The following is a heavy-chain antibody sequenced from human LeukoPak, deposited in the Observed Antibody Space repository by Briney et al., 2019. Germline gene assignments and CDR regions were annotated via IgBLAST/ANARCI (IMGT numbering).Heavy chain of an antibody. J-gene: IGHJ2*01. V-gene: IGHV4-4*07. CDR2: IYTRGST. Sequence: SETLSLTCTVSGGSISSYDWGWFRQPAGKRLEWIGRIYTRGSTNYNPSLKSRVIMSVDTSKNQFSLKLSSVTAADTAVYYCARLSSSWYQDWYFDLWGRGTLVTVSS. CDR3: ARLSSSWYQDWYFDL. D-gene: IGHD6-13*01. CDR1: GGSISSYD.